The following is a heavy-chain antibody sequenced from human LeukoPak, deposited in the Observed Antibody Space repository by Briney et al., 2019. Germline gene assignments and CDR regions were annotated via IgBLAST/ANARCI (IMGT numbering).Heavy chain of an antibody. J-gene: IGHJ5*02. V-gene: IGHV4-30-2*01. CDR3: ARELWFVNAPGSWLDP. CDR1: GDSISSGDYS. D-gene: IGHD3-10*01. CDR2: IFHTGNS. Sequence: SETLSLTCTVSGDSISSGDYSWGWIRQPSGKGLEWIGYIFHTGNSYYNPSLRSRATISVDRSRNQFSLRLTSVTAADTAVYYCARELWFVNAPGSWLDPWGPGTLVAVSS.